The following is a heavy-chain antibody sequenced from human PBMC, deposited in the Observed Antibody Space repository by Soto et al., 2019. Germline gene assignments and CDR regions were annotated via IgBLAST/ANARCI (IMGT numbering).Heavy chain of an antibody. J-gene: IGHJ4*02. Sequence: QLQLQESGPGLVKPSETLSLTCTVSGGSISSSSYYWGWIRQPPGKGLEWIGSIYYSGSTYYNPSLKSRVTISVDTSKNQFSLKLSSVTAADTAVYYCARYVRDGYNYYFDYWGQGTLVTVS. CDR3: ARYVRDGYNYYFDY. CDR2: IYYSGST. CDR1: GGSISSSSYY. V-gene: IGHV4-39*01. D-gene: IGHD5-12*01.